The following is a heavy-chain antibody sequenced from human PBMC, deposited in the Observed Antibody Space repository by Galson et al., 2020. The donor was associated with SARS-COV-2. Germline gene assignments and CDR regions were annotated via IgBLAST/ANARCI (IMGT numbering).Heavy chain of an antibody. CDR1: GGSFSRYY. J-gene: IGHJ4*02. CDR2: MNDSGDS. Sequence: SETLSLTCAVYGGSFSRYYWNWIRQSPGKGLEWIGEMNDSGDSDYNPSLKSRVTISVDTSKNQFSLKLKSVTAADTAVYYCARAPLGYCSSTSCYPYYFDYCGQGTLVTVSP. V-gene: IGHV4-34*01. D-gene: IGHD2-2*01. CDR3: ARAPLGYCSSTSCYPYYFDY.